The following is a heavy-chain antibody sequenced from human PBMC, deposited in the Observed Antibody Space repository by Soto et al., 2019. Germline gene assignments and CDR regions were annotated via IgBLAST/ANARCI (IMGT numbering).Heavy chain of an antibody. J-gene: IGHJ6*02. V-gene: IGHV5-10-1*01. Sequence: GESLKISCKGSGYSFTNYWISWVRQMPGKGLEWMGRIDPSDSYTNYRPSFQGHVTISADKSISTAYLQWSSLKASDTAMYYCARTQCSCTSCRYGKDVWGQGTTVTVSS. D-gene: IGHD2-2*01. CDR2: IDPSDSYT. CDR3: ARTQCSCTSCRYGKDV. CDR1: GYSFTNYW.